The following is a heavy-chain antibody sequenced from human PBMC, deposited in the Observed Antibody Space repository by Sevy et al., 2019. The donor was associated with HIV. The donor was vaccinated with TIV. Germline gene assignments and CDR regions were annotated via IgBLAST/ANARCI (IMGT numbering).Heavy chain of an antibody. J-gene: IGHJ6*02. CDR3: AREDIVLGEDNYYGMDV. Sequence: GGSLRLSCAASGFTVNSNYMTWVRQAPGKGLEGVSVIHSDDTTYHADSVKDRFTISRDNFKNTLYLHMSSLRAEDTAVYYCAREDIVLGEDNYYGMDVWGQGTTVTVSS. CDR2: IHSDDTT. V-gene: IGHV3-66*01. D-gene: IGHD3-16*01. CDR1: GFTVNSNY.